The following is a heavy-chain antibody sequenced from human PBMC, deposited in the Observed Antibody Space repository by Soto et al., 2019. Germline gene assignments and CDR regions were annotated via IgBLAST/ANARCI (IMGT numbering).Heavy chain of an antibody. CDR1: GYTFTSYD. V-gene: IGHV1-8*01. Sequence: ASVKVSCKASGYTFTSYDINWVRQATGQGLEWMGWMNPNSGNTGYAQKFQGRVTMTRNTSISTGYMELSSLRSEETAVYYCARADTDHNRLLRYFDWHKMAFDPWGQGTLVTVSS. CDR2: MNPNSGNT. CDR3: ARADTDHNRLLRYFDWHKMAFDP. J-gene: IGHJ5*02. D-gene: IGHD3-9*01.